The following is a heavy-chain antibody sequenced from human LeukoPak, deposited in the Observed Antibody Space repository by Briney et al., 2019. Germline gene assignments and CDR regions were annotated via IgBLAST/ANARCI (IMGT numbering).Heavy chain of an antibody. CDR3: AXVKXGDLPGRNWFDP. Sequence: SETLSLTCTVSGGSISSYYWSWIRQPPGKGLEWIGYIYYSGSTNYNPSLKSRVTISVDTSKNQFSLKLSSVTAADTAVYYCAXVKXGDLPGRNWFDPWGQGTLVTVSS. V-gene: IGHV4-59*01. J-gene: IGHJ5*02. D-gene: IGHD3-10*01. CDR2: IYYSGST. CDR1: GGSISSYY.